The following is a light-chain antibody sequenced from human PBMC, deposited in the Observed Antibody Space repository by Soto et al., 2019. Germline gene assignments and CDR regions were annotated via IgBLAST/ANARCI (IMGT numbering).Light chain of an antibody. J-gene: IGKJ1*01. CDR1: QSVSSSY. CDR3: QQYGSSPR. Sequence: EIVLTQSPGTLSLSPGERATLSCRASQSVSSSYLAWYQQKPGQAPRLLIYGASSRATGIPDRFSGSGSRTDFTLTISRLEPEDFAVYYCQQYGSSPRFGQGTKVEIQ. V-gene: IGKV3-20*01. CDR2: GAS.